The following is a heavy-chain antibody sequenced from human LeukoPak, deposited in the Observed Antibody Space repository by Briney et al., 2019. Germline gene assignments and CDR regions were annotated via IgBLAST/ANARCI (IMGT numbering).Heavy chain of an antibody. D-gene: IGHD3-10*01. CDR1: GYSISSGYY. V-gene: IGHV4-38-2*02. CDR3: ARGYGTGSYYFDY. CDR2: IYHSGST. J-gene: IGHJ4*01. Sequence: SETLSLTCTVSGYSISSGYYWGWIRQPPGKGLEWIGSIYHSGSTYYNPSLKSRVTISGDTSKNQFSLRLSSVTAADTAVYYCARGYGTGSYYFDYWGQGTLVTVSS.